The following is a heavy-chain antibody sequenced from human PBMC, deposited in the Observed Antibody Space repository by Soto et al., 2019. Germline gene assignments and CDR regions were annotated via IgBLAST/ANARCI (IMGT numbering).Heavy chain of an antibody. CDR2: ISLGGGNT. V-gene: IGHV3-23*01. J-gene: IGHJ1*01. CDR1: AFMFSSYA. CDR3: ANDTSTGYDDH. D-gene: IGHD3-9*01. Sequence: GGSLRLSCAASAFMFSSYAMSWVRQAPGKGLEWVSTISLGGGNTHYADSVKGRFTISRDNAKHTLYLRMNTLTGAAPAVYSFANDTSTGYDDHWGQGTRVAVSS.